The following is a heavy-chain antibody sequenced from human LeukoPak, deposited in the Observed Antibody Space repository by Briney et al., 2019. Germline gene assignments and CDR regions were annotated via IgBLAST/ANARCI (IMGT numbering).Heavy chain of an antibody. Sequence: GASVKVSCKVSGYTLTELSMHWVRQAPGKGLEWVGGFDPEDGETIYAQKFQGRVTMTEDTSTDTAYMELSSLRSEDTAVYYCATAAASRLYSSKNWFDPWGQGTLVTVSS. V-gene: IGHV1-24*01. D-gene: IGHD6-13*01. CDR2: FDPEDGET. J-gene: IGHJ5*02. CDR3: ATAAASRLYSSKNWFDP. CDR1: GYTLTELS.